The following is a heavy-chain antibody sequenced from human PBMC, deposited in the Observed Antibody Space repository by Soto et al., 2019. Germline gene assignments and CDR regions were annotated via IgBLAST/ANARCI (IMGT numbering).Heavy chain of an antibody. CDR2: INAGNGNT. J-gene: IGHJ4*02. D-gene: IGHD2-21*02. Sequence: QVQLVQSGAEVKKHGASVKVSCKACGYTFTSYAMHWVRQAPGQRLEWMGWINAGNGNTKYSQKFQGRVTITRDTSASTVDMELSSLRSEDTAVYYCARSIVVVTAADYWGQGTLVTVSS. CDR1: GYTFTSYA. CDR3: ARSIVVVTAADY. V-gene: IGHV1-3*01.